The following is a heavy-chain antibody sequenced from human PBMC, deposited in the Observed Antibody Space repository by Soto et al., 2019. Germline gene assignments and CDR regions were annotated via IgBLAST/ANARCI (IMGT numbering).Heavy chain of an antibody. CDR2: MTNNGDAT. CDR1: GFTFSNYA. D-gene: IGHD5-18*01. Sequence: PGGSLRLSCAASGFTFSNYAMNWVRQAPGKGLEWVSSMTNNGDATYYADSVKGRFTISRDNSKSTVFLRMNSLRAEDTAVYYCAKALAPVHSYGKIDYWGQGILVTVSS. V-gene: IGHV3-23*01. J-gene: IGHJ4*02. CDR3: AKALAPVHSYGKIDY.